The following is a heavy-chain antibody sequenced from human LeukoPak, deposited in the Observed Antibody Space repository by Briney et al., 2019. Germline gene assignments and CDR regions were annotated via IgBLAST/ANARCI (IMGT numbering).Heavy chain of an antibody. CDR3: ARDWSGIDFWSGYPTVDY. CDR1: GYTFTGYY. CDR2: INPNSGGT. V-gene: IGHV1-2*02. Sequence: GASVKVSCKASGYTFTGYYMHWVRQAPGQGLEWMGWINPNSGGTNYAQKFQGRVTMTRDTSISTAYMELSRLRSDDTAVYYCARDWSGIDFWSGYPTVDYWGQGTLVTVSS. D-gene: IGHD3-3*01. J-gene: IGHJ4*02.